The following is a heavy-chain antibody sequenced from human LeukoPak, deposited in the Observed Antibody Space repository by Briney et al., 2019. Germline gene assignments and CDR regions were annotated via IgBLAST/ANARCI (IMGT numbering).Heavy chain of an antibody. J-gene: IGHJ6*03. D-gene: IGHD5-24*01. V-gene: IGHV1-69*06. CDR2: IIPLFDSP. CDR3: ARAYIVNTNGDNVYYYMDV. Sequence: SVKVSCKASGGTFTFGTAGVTWVRQASGQRLEWLGGIIPLFDSPHYAPNFQGRLTITADRFSGVAYMDLSSLSSEDTAIYYCARAYIVNTNGDNVYYYMDVWGTGTTVTVSS. CDR1: GGTFTFGTAG.